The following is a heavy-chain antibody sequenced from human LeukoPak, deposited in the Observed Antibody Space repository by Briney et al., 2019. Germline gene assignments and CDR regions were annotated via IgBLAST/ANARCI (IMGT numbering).Heavy chain of an antibody. J-gene: IGHJ6*03. D-gene: IGHD6-13*01. CDR3: ARGRGYSSSWYVSDYYYMDV. V-gene: IGHV4-59*12. CDR1: GGSISSYY. Sequence: TPSETLSLTCTVSGGSISSYYWSWIRQPPGKGLEWIGYIYYSGSTNYNPSLKSRVTISVDTSKNQFSLKLSSVTAADTAVYYCARGRGYSSSWYVSDYYYMDVWGKGTTVTVSS. CDR2: IYYSGST.